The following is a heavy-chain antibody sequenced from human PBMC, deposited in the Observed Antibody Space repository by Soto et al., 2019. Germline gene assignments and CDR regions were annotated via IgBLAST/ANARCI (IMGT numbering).Heavy chain of an antibody. CDR1: GFTFSNYA. J-gene: IGHJ3*02. CDR3: AKAGSGVVLDAFDI. D-gene: IGHD3-3*01. V-gene: IGHV3-23*01. Sequence: GGSLRLSCAASGFTFSNYAMSWVRQAPGKGLEWVSTISDSGGSTDYADSVKGRFTISRDNSKNTLSLHMNSLRAEDTAVYFCAKAGSGVVLDAFDIWGQGTMVTVSS. CDR2: ISDSGGST.